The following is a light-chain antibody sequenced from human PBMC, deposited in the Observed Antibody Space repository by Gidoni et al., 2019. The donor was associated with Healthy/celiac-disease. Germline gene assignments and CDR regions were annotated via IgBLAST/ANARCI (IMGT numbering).Light chain of an antibody. V-gene: IGLV2-14*01. CDR2: EVS. Sequence: QSALTQPASVSGSPGQSITISCTGTSSDVGGYNYVSCYQQHPGKAPKLMIYEVSKRPSGVSNRFSGSKSGNTASLTISGLQAEDEADYYCSSYTSSSKVFGTGTKVTVL. CDR1: SSDVGGYNY. CDR3: SSYTSSSKV. J-gene: IGLJ1*01.